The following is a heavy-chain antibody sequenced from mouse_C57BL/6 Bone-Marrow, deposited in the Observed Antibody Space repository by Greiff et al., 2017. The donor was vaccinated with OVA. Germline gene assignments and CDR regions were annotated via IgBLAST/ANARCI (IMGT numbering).Heavy chain of an antibody. J-gene: IGHJ3*01. CDR3: TRGEDHYYGSSWFGY. V-gene: IGHV1-9*01. CDR1: GYTFTGYW. D-gene: IGHD1-1*01. CDR2: ILPGSGST. Sequence: VQLQHSGAELMKPGASVKLSCKATGYTFTGYWIEWVKQRPGHGLEWIGEILPGSGSTNYNEKFKGKATVTADTSSNTAYMQRSSLTTEDSAIYYSTRGEDHYYGSSWFGYWGKGTLVTVSA.